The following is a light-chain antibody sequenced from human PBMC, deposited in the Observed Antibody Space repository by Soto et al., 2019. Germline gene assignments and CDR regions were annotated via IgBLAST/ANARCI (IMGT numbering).Light chain of an antibody. CDR2: EVT. J-gene: IGLJ1*01. Sequence: QSALTQPPSASGSPGQSVTISCTGTSSDVGGYNYVSWYQQHPGKAPKLLIYEVTKRPSGVPDRFSGSKSGNTASLTVSGLQADDEAGYYCCSNAGSHYYVFGTGTKLTVL. V-gene: IGLV2-8*01. CDR3: CSNAGSHYYV. CDR1: SSDVGGYNY.